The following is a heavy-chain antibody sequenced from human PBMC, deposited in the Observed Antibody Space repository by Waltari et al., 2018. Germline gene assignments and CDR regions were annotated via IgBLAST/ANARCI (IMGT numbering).Heavy chain of an antibody. CDR2: VDPEDGET. V-gene: IGHV1-69-2*01. CDR1: GSTFTDYS. D-gene: IGHD7-27*01. Sequence: EVQLVQSGAEVKKPGATVKISCKASGSTFTDYSMHWVPPAPGKGLEWMGRVDPEDGETIYAEKFQGRVTITADTSTDTAYMELSSLRSEDTAVYYCATDLWGSRVGPYTRDYWGQGTLVTVSS. J-gene: IGHJ4*02. CDR3: ATDLWGSRVGPYTRDY.